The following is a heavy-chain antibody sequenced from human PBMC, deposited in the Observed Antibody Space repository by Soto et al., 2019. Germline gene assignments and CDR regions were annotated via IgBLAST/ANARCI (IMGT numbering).Heavy chain of an antibody. V-gene: IGHV3-73*01. CDR2: IRSKANSYAT. CDR1: GFTFSGSA. D-gene: IGHD2-8*01. J-gene: IGHJ5*02. Sequence: PGWSLRLSCAASGFTFSGSAMHWVRQASGKGLEWVGRIRSKANSYATAYAASVKGRFTISRDDSKNTAYLQMNSLKTEDTAVYYCGLSRYCTNGVCYWWFDPWGQGTLVTVSS. CDR3: GLSRYCTNGVCYWWFDP.